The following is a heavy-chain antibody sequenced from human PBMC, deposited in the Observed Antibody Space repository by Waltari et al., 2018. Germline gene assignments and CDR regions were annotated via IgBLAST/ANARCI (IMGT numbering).Heavy chain of an antibody. D-gene: IGHD3-16*01. CDR3: ARDGGGGSFQL. Sequence: EVQLVESGGGLVQPGGSLRLSCAASGFTFSMYWMTWVRQAPGKGRETVAKIKQDGRDKYDVASVKGRFTVSKDNAKNSLYLQMHSLRAEDTGVYYCARDGGGGSFQLWGQGTLVTVSS. V-gene: IGHV3-7*01. CDR2: IKQDGRDK. J-gene: IGHJ1*01. CDR1: GFTFSMYW.